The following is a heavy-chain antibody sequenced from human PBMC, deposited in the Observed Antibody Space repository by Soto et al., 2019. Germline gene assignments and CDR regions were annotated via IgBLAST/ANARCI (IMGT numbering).Heavy chain of an antibody. CDR1: GFTFNSHW. CDR2: INSDGSGT. Sequence: EVQLVESGGGLVQPGGSLRLSCAASGFTFNSHWMHWVRQGPGKGLMWVSRINSDGSGTSCADSVRGRFTTSRDDSENTVYLQMNSLTAEDIAVYYCARGQGGRGHCWGMDVWGHGTTVTVS. CDR3: ARGQGGRGHCWGMDV. J-gene: IGHJ6*02. D-gene: IGHD2-15*01. V-gene: IGHV3-74*01.